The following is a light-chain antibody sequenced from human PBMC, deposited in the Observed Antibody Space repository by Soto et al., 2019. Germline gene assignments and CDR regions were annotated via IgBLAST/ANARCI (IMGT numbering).Light chain of an antibody. Sequence: EIVMTQSPATVPVSPGEGVTLSCRASQSVSIDLAWYQQKPGQAPRLLIYGASTRATDIPATFTGSGSGTEFTLTISSLQSEDIAVYYCQQYNKWPQTFGQGTKVEIK. J-gene: IGKJ1*01. V-gene: IGKV3-15*01. CDR3: QQYNKWPQT. CDR2: GAS. CDR1: QSVSID.